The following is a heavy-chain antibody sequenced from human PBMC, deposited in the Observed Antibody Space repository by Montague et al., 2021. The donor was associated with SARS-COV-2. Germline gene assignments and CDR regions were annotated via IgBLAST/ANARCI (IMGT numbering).Heavy chain of an antibody. CDR1: GFTFSSYS. J-gene: IGHJ6*02. V-gene: IGHV3-48*04. Sequence: SLRLSCAASGFTFSSYSMNWVRQAPGKGLEWVSYISSSSSTIYYADSVKGRFTISRDNAKNSLYLQMNSLRAEDTAVYYCAREGEMATIWVGYYYYYGMGVWGQGTTVTVSS. CDR3: AREGEMATIWVGYYYYYGMGV. CDR2: ISSSSSTI. D-gene: IGHD5-24*01.